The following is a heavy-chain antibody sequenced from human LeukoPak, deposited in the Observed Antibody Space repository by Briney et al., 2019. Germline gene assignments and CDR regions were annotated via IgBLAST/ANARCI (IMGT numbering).Heavy chain of an antibody. V-gene: IGHV3-23*01. Sequence: PGGSLRLSCAASGFTFSTYAMSWVRQAPGKGLEWVSGITIDGGGTYYADSVKGRFTISRDNSQNTLFLQMNSLRAEDTAVYYCAKGDSAWFHFDFWGQGALVTVSS. J-gene: IGHJ4*02. CDR1: GFTFSTYA. CDR2: ITIDGGGT. CDR3: AKGDSAWFHFDF. D-gene: IGHD6-19*01.